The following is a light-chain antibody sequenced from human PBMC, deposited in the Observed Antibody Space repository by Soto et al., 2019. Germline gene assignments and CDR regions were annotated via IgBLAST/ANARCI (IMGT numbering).Light chain of an antibody. CDR1: SGDIGGYNY. CDR3: SSYTSRNTLYV. J-gene: IGLJ1*01. CDR2: EVT. V-gene: IGLV2-14*01. Sequence: QSALTQPASVSGSPGQSITISCTGTSGDIGGYNYVSWYQQHPGKAPKLLISEVTNRPSGVSNRFSGSKSGNTASLTISGLQAEDEADYYCSSYTSRNTLYVFGTGTKVTVL.